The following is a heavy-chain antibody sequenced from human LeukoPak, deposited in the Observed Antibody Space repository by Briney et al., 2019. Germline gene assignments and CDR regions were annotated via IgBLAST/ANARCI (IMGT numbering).Heavy chain of an antibody. Sequence: PGGSLRLTCAVSGFTFSSYWMHWIRQAPGKGLVWVARINKDGRSASYADSAKGRFTISRDNRKSTLYLQMNSLRDEDTAVYFCTRDMIRGVVNYWGQGTLVSISS. CDR2: INKDGRSA. CDR3: TRDMIRGVVNY. J-gene: IGHJ4*02. D-gene: IGHD3-10*01. CDR1: GFTFSSYW. V-gene: IGHV3-74*01.